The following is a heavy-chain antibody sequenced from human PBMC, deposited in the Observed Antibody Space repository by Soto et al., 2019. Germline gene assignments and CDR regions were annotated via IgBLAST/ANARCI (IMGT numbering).Heavy chain of an antibody. CDR3: ARAPPYCGGDCYSVYYYYGMDV. Sequence: ASVKVSCKASGYTFTNYAIHWVRQAPGQSLEWMGWINPNSGGTNYAQKFQGWVTMTRDTSISTAYMELSRLRSDDTAVYYCARAPPYCGGDCYSVYYYYGMDVWGQGTTVTVSS. CDR2: INPNSGGT. J-gene: IGHJ6*02. V-gene: IGHV1-2*04. CDR1: GYTFTNYA. D-gene: IGHD2-21*02.